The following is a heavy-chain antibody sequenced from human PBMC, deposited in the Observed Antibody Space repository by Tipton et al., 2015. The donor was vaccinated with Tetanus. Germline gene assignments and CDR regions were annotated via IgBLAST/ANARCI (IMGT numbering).Heavy chain of an antibody. J-gene: IGHJ4*02. D-gene: IGHD3-10*01. CDR1: GDSVASNSAS. Sequence: GLVKPSQTLSLTCAISGDSVASNSASWNWIRQSPSRGLEWLGRTYYRSKWFNDYAISVKSRITVNPDTSKNQFSLTLSSVTAADTAVYYCTRSFVRGILRLGYFEDWGQGTLVTVSS. CDR3: TRSFVRGILRLGYFED. V-gene: IGHV6-1*01. CDR2: TYYRSKWFN.